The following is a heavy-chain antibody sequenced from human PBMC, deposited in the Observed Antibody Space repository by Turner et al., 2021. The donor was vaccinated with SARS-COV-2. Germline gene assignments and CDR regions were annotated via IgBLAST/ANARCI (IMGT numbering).Heavy chain of an antibody. D-gene: IGHD1-26*01. J-gene: IGHJ5*02. CDR1: GFTVSSNY. CDR2: IYSGGST. Sequence: EVQLVESGGGLIQPGGSLRLSCAASGFTVSSNYMNWVRQAPGKGLEWVSIIYSGGSTYYADSGKGRFTISRDNSKNTLFLQMNSLRAEDTAVYYCARETREARFDPWGQGTLVTVSS. V-gene: IGHV3-53*01. CDR3: ARETREARFDP.